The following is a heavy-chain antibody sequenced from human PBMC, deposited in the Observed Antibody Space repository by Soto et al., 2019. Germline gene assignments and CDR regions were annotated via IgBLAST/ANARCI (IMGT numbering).Heavy chain of an antibody. D-gene: IGHD4-17*01. CDR1: GFIFGSYA. CDR2: ASRSGAYT. Sequence: EVQLLESGGGLVQPGGSLRLSCSSSGFIFGSYAMAWVRQPPGKGLEWVSGASRSGAYTFYAPSVRGRFSISRDNSRDTLWLQMDSLRVEDTALYFCVKYTVTVDLGEHWGQGTLVTVSS. V-gene: IGHV3-23*01. CDR3: VKYTVTVDLGEH. J-gene: IGHJ4*02.